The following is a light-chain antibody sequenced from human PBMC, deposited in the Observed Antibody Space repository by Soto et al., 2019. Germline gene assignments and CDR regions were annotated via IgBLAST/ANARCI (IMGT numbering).Light chain of an antibody. CDR2: AAS. J-gene: IGKJ5*01. V-gene: IGKV1-39*01. Sequence: DIRMTQSPASLAPSVGDGVTITCRASQSISSYLSWYQRKPGKAPDLLIYAASSLQSGVPSRFSGSASGTDFTLTISSLQPEDFATYYCQQYNSYSITFGQGTRLEIK. CDR1: QSISSY. CDR3: QQYNSYSIT.